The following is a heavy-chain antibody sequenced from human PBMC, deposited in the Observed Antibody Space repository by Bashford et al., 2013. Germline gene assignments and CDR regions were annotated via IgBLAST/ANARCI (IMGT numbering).Heavy chain of an antibody. D-gene: IGHD6-19*01. J-gene: IGHJ4*02. CDR2: IFSNDEK. CDR1: GFSLSTSGVG. CDR3: ARIRLSSGWLYFDY. V-gene: IGHV2-26*01. Sequence: SGPTLVKPTQTLTLTCTFSGFSLSTSGVGVGWIRQPPGKALEWLAHIFSNDEKSYSTSLKSRLTISKDTSKSQVVLTMTNMDPVDTATYYCARIRLSSGWLYFDYWGQGTLVTVSS.